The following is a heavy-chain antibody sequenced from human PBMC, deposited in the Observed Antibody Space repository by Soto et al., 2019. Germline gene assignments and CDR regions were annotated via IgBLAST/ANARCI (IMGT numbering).Heavy chain of an antibody. CDR1: GFTFDNYY. J-gene: IGHJ4*02. V-gene: IGHV3-30*03. CDR2: ISYDGSNK. CDR3: ARHFVAVVIKGWGH. Sequence: GGSLRLSCAASGFTFDNYYIHWVRQAPGKGLEWVSVISYDGSNKYYADSVKGRFTISRDNSKNALYLQMNSLRAEDTAVYYCARHFVAVVIKGWGHWGQGTLVTVSS. D-gene: IGHD3-22*01.